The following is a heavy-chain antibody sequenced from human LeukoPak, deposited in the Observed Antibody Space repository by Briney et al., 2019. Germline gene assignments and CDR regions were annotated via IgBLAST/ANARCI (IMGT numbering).Heavy chain of an antibody. CDR3: ARVNGSYFDY. D-gene: IGHD2-15*01. Sequence: PGGSLRLSCAASGFPLSSYSINWFRQAPGKGLEWVAYISANGSNVYYVDSVKGRFTVSRDNPKSSLFLQMNSLRAQDTTVYYCARVNGSYFDYWGQGALVTASS. CDR1: GFPLSSYS. V-gene: IGHV3-48*01. CDR2: ISANGSNV. J-gene: IGHJ4*02.